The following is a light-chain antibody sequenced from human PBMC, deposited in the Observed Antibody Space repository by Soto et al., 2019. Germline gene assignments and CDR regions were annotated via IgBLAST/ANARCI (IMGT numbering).Light chain of an antibody. CDR3: QQYNPYSPWT. CDR1: QSITCW. J-gene: IGKJ1*01. Sequence: DIQMTQSPSTLSASVGDRVTITCRASQSITCWLAWFQQKPGKAPKLLISKASSLECGVPSRFSGSGSGTEFTLTISSLQPDDFATYYCQQYNPYSPWTFGQGTKAEIK. CDR2: KAS. V-gene: IGKV1-5*03.